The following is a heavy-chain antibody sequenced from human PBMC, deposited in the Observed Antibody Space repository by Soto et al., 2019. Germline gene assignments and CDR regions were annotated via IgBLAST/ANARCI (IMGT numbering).Heavy chain of an antibody. D-gene: IGHD2-2*01. V-gene: IGHV3-74*01. CDR2: VNNDGSIT. J-gene: IGHJ6*04. CDR3: TRAGPAICTSTSCFAYIPDV. Sequence: GGSLRLSCAASGFTFSSHWMHWVRQAPGKGLVWVSRVNNDGSITNYADSVRGRFSISRDNAKNTLYLQMSSLRAEDTAVYYCTRAGPAICTSTSCFAYIPDVWGKGSSVTVSS. CDR1: GFTFSSHW.